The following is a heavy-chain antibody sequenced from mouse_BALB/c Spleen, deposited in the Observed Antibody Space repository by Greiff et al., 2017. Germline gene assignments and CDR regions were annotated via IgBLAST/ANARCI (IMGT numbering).Heavy chain of an antibody. Sequence: QVQLQQPGAELVKPGASVKLSCKASGYTFTSYWMHWVKQRPGQGLEWIGEINPSNGRTNYNEKFKSKATLTVDKSSSTAYMQLSSLTSEDSAVYYCARRYYGSSLYWYFDVWGAGTTVTVSS. D-gene: IGHD1-1*01. CDR1: GYTFTSYW. CDR3: ARRYYGSSLYWYFDV. CDR2: INPSNGRT. V-gene: IGHV1S81*02. J-gene: IGHJ1*01.